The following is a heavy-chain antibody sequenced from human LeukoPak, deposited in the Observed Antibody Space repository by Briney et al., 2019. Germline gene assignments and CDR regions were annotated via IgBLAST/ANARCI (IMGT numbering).Heavy chain of an antibody. Sequence: SETLSLTCAVYGGSFSGYYWSWIRQPPGKGLEWIGEINHSGSTNYNPALKSRVTISVDTSKNQFSLKLSSVTAADTAVYYCARDGAYDNSGYALDYWGQGTLVTVSS. CDR1: GGSFSGYY. CDR2: INHSGST. CDR3: ARDGAYDNSGYALDY. V-gene: IGHV4-34*01. D-gene: IGHD3-22*01. J-gene: IGHJ4*02.